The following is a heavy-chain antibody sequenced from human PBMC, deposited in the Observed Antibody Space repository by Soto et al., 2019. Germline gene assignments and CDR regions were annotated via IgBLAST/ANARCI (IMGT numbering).Heavy chain of an antibody. CDR3: ASQQWPLHPPNRY. V-gene: IGHV3-33*01. D-gene: IGHD6-19*01. J-gene: IGHJ4*02. Sequence: GGSLRLSCAASGFTFSSYGMHWVRQAPGKGLEWVAVIWYDGSNKYYADSVKGRFTISGDNSKNTLYLQMNSLRAEDTAVYYCASQQWPLHPPNRYWGQGTLVTVSS. CDR1: GFTFSSYG. CDR2: IWYDGSNK.